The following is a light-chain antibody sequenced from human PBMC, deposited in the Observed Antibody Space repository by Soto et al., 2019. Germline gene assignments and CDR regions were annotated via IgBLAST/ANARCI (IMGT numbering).Light chain of an antibody. CDR2: DVS. CDR1: GSDVGGYNY. CDR3: SSYTSASTPLV. Sequence: QSVLTQPASVSGSPGQSITISCTGTGSDVGGYNYVSWYQQHPGKAPKLMIYDVSNRPSGVSNRFSGSRSGNTASLPISGLQAEDEADYNCSSYTSASTPLVFGGGTKLTVL. J-gene: IGLJ2*01. V-gene: IGLV2-14*01.